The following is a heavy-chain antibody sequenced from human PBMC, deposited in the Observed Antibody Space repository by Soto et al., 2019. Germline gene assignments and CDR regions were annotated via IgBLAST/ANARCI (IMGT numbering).Heavy chain of an antibody. CDR3: ARDRPEYGDYGSFGH. J-gene: IGHJ4*02. D-gene: IGHD4-17*01. Sequence: ASVKVSCKGSGYTFSSFGISWVRQAPEQGLEWMGWISVYNGDTNFAQRFQGRVTMTTDTSTNTADMELRSLRSDDTAVYYCARDRPEYGDYGSFGHWGQGTLVTVSS. CDR2: ISVYNGDT. CDR1: GYTFSSFG. V-gene: IGHV1-18*01.